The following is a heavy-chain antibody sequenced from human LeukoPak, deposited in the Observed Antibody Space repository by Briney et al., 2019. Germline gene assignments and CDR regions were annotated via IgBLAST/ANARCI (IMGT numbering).Heavy chain of an antibody. V-gene: IGHV3-23*01. D-gene: IGHD3-10*01. CDR1: GFTFSSYA. Sequence: PGGSLRLSCAASGFTFSSYAMSWVRQAPGKGLEWVSAISGSGGSTYYADSVKGRFTISRDNSKNTLSLQMNSLRAEDTAIYYCAKGDNSGSSSSYDYWGQGTLVTVSS. CDR3: AKGDNSGSSSSYDY. CDR2: ISGSGGST. J-gene: IGHJ4*02.